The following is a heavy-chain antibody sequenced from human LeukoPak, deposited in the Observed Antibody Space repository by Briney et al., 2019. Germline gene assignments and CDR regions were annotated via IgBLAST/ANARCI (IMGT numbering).Heavy chain of an antibody. CDR3: ARDQRYFNYFQD. CDR2: INSDGSGT. J-gene: IGHJ1*01. V-gene: IGHV3-74*03. D-gene: IGHD2/OR15-2a*01. Sequence: SGGSLRLSCAASGLTFSSYWMHWVRQAPGKGLVWVSRINSDGSGTTYADYVKGRFTISRDNAKNTLYLQMNSLRVEDTAVYYCARDQRYFNYFQDWGQGTLVTVSS. CDR1: GLTFSSYW.